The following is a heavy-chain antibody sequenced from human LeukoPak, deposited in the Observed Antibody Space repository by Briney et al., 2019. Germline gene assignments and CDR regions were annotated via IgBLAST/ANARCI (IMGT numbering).Heavy chain of an antibody. CDR1: GFTFSSYA. CDR3: AKDVTAWKGYFDY. J-gene: IGHJ4*02. CDR2: ISGGGGTT. Sequence: GGSLRLSCAASGFTFSSYAMSWVRQAPGKGLGWVSTISGGGGTTYYADSVKGRFTISRDNSKNTLYLQMNSLRAEDTALYYCAKDVTAWKGYFDYWGQGTLVTVSS. D-gene: IGHD1-1*01. V-gene: IGHV3-23*01.